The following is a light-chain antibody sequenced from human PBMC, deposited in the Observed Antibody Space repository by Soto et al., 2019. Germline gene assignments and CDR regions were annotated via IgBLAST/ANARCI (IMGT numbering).Light chain of an antibody. V-gene: IGKV1-12*01. CDR3: QQANSFPLT. Sequence: DIQMTQSASSVSASVGERVSITCRASQGISNWLAWYQQKPGRAPKLLIYTGSSLQSGVPSRFSGTGSGTYFTLTISSLQPEDVATYYCQQANSFPLTFGGGTKVEIK. CDR1: QGISNW. J-gene: IGKJ4*01. CDR2: TGS.